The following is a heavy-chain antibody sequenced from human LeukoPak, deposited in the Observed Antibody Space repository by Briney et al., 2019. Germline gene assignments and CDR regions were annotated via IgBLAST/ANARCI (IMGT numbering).Heavy chain of an antibody. CDR2: IRSGGNNK. CDR3: ATEFPYDILTLAAFDV. CDR1: GFTFSSYG. Sequence: PGGSLRLSCAASGFTFSSYGMHWVPQAPGRGLEWVAFIRSGGNNKYYPDSVKGRFTISRDNSKNTLYLQMKSRRAEDTAVYYCATEFPYDILTLAAFDVWGQGTLVTVSS. V-gene: IGHV3-30*02. D-gene: IGHD3-9*01. J-gene: IGHJ3*01.